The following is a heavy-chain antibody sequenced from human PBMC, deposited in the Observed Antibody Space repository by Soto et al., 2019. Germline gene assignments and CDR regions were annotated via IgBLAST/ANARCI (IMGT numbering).Heavy chain of an antibody. D-gene: IGHD3-16*01. V-gene: IGHV1-69*05. CDR2: IIPMFGTA. J-gene: IGHJ6*02. Sequence: SVKVSCKTSGGTFSSYAISWVRQAPGQGLEWMGGIIPMFGTANYAQKFQGRVTMTTDTSTNTAYLDLWTLISDDTAVYYCARSWVTGKGGIDVWGQGTTVTVSS. CDR3: ARSWVTGKGGIDV. CDR1: GGTFSSYA.